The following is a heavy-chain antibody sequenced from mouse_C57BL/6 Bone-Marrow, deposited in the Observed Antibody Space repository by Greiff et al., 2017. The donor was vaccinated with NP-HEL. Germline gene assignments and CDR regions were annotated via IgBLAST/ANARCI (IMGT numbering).Heavy chain of an antibody. Sequence: VQLQHPGAELVKPGASVKMSCKASGYTFTSYWITWVKQRPGQGLEWIGDIYPGSGSTNYNEKFKSKATLTVDTSSSTAYMQLSSLTSEDSAVYYCARGLLPHYYAMDYWGQGTSVTVSS. CDR1: GYTFTSYW. J-gene: IGHJ4*01. CDR2: IYPGSGST. V-gene: IGHV1-55*01. CDR3: ARGLLPHYYAMDY. D-gene: IGHD2-3*01.